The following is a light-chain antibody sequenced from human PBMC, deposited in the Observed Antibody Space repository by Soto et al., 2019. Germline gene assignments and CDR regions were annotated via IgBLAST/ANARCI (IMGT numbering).Light chain of an antibody. CDR2: DIS. CDR1: QRVNIN. Sequence: AQTPVTLSVSPGERATLSCRTSQRVNINLAWYQQRPGQAPRLLIYDISTRAPDTPDRFSGSRSATEFTLTISSLQSEDFAVYCCQQYNNWPPWTFGQGTKV. V-gene: IGKV3-15*01. CDR3: QQYNNWPPWT. J-gene: IGKJ1*01.